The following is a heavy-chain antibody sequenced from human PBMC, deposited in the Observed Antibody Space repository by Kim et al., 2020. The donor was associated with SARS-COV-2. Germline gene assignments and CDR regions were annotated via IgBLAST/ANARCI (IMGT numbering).Heavy chain of an antibody. J-gene: IGHJ4*02. CDR1: GGSFSGYY. D-gene: IGHD3-10*01. CDR2: INHSGST. CDR3: ARGSITMVRGVIITPYFDY. Sequence: SETLSLTCAVYGGSFSGYYWSWIRQPPGKGLEWIGEINHSGSTNYNPSLKSRVTISVDTSKNQFSLKLSSVTAADTAVYYCARGSITMVRGVIITPYFDYWGQGTLVTVSS. V-gene: IGHV4-34*01.